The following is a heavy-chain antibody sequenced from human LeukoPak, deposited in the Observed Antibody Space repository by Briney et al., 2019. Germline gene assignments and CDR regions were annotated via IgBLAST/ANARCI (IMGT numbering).Heavy chain of an antibody. CDR1: GGSISSHY. J-gene: IGHJ4*02. V-gene: IGHV4-59*11. CDR2: IYYSGST. D-gene: IGHD3-3*01. CDR3: ARGTSLDFWSGYYTGIEFDY. Sequence: SETLSLTCTVSGGSISSHYGRWIRQPPGKGLEWIGYIYYSGSTNYNPSLKSRVTISVDTSKNQFSLKLSSVTAADTAVYYCARGTSLDFWSGYYTGIEFDYWGQGTLVTVSS.